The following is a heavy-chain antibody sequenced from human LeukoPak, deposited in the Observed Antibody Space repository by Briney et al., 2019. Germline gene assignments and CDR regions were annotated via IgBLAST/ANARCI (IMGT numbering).Heavy chain of an antibody. D-gene: IGHD3-22*01. CDR3: ARNAALTYYYDSSGYYWVD. J-gene: IGHJ4*02. CDR1: GYTFTSNY. Sequence: ASVKVSCKASGYTFTSNYMHWVRQAPGQGLEWMGWINPNSGGTNYAQKFQGRVTMTRDTSISTAYMELSRLRSDDTAVYYCARNAALTYYYDSSGYYWVDWGQGTLVTVSS. V-gene: IGHV1-2*02. CDR2: INPNSGGT.